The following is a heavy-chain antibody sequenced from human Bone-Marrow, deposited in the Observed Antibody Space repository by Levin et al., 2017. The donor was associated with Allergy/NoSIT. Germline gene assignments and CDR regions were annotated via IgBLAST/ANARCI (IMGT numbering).Heavy chain of an antibody. J-gene: IGHJ6*03. D-gene: IGHD6-25*01. Sequence: SETLSLTCTVSGGSMSSAWWSWVRQSPGKGLEWIGEIYHSGSTNYNPSLKSRVTISVDNSKYQFSLKLNSVTAADTAVYYCAKNAADCMDVWGKGTTVTVSS. CDR3: AKNAADCMDV. CDR2: IYHSGST. CDR1: GGSMSSAW. V-gene: IGHV4-4*02.